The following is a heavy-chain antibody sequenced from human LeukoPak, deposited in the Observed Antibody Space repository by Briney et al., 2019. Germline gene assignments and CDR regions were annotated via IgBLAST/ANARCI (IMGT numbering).Heavy chain of an antibody. Sequence: PPETLSLTCAVYGGSSSGYYWSWIRQPPGTGLEWIGEINHSGSTNYNPSLKSRVTISVDTSKNQFSLKLSSVTAADTAVYYCARGQGWELLSQYYFDYWGQGTLVTVSS. CDR3: ARGQGWELLSQYYFDY. J-gene: IGHJ4*02. V-gene: IGHV4-34*01. CDR2: INHSGST. D-gene: IGHD1-26*01. CDR1: GGSSSGYY.